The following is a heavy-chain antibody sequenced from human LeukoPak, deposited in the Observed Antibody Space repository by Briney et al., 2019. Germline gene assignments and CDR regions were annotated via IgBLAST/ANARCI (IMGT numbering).Heavy chain of an antibody. V-gene: IGHV3-23*01. J-gene: IGHJ4*02. Sequence: GGSLRLSCAASGFTFSSHAMSWARQAPGKGLEWVSAISNSGGSTHYADSVKGRFTISRDNSKDTLYLQMNSLRAEDTAVYYCAKGGSRGYSYGYLDYWGQGTLVPVSS. CDR1: GFTFSSHA. D-gene: IGHD5-18*01. CDR2: ISNSGGST. CDR3: AKGGSRGYSYGYLDY.